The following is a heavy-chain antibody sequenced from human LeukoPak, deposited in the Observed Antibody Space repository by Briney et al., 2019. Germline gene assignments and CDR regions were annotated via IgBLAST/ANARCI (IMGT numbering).Heavy chain of an antibody. CDR1: GGSISGWY. V-gene: IGHV4-59*01. Sequence: SETLSLTCTVSGGSISGWYWSWIRQPPGKGLEWIGYIYGSGYTNYNPSLKSRVTMSIDTSKNHFSLKLTSVTAADTATYYCARVSDSSGYSFGYWGQGTLVTVSS. J-gene: IGHJ4*02. CDR2: IYGSGYT. D-gene: IGHD3-22*01. CDR3: ARVSDSSGYSFGY.